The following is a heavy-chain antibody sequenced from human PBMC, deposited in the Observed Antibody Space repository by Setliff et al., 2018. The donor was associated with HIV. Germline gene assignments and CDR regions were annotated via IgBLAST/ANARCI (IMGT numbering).Heavy chain of an antibody. D-gene: IGHD3-3*01. J-gene: IGHJ3*01. V-gene: IGHV4-39*01. CDR2: IHSSGTT. CDR3: ARHKTNYDFYAFDV. Sequence: PSETLSLTCTVSGGSMNSESNHWGWIRQPPGMGLEWIGSIHSSGTTDYNPSLKSRVAMSVDTSRSQFSLKLRSVTAADTAVYYCARHKTNYDFYAFDVWGQGTMVTVSS. CDR1: GGSMNSESNH.